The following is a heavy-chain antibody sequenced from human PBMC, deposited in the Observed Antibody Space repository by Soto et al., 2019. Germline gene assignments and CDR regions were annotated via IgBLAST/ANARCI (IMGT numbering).Heavy chain of an antibody. J-gene: IGHJ1*01. V-gene: IGHV1-3*01. CDR2: INAGNGNT. CDR1: GYTFTSYA. D-gene: IGHD3-22*01. Sequence: ASVKVSCKASGYTFTSYAMHWVRQAPGQRLEWMGWINAGNGNTKYSQKFQGRVTITRDTSASTAYMELSSLRSEDTAVYYCAREPGSQPLTHYYDSSGGYFQHWGQGTLVTVSS. CDR3: AREPGSQPLTHYYDSSGGYFQH.